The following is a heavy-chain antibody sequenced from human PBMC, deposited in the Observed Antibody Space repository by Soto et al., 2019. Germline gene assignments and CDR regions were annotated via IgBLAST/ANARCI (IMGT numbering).Heavy chain of an antibody. J-gene: IGHJ4*02. CDR1: GGSMSDHY. CDR2: IFYSGST. CDR3: ARSGHSFGGVV. D-gene: IGHD3-16*01. V-gene: IGHV4-59*11. Sequence: PSETLSLTCTVSGGSMSDHYCSWIRQPPGKGLEYIGYIFYSGSTSYNASPTSRVAISLDTPNNQISLKLKSVTAADTAVYYCARSGHSFGGVVWGQGIQVTVSS.